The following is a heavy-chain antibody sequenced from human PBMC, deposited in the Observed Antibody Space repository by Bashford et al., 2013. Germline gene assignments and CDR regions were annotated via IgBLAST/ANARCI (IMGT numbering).Heavy chain of an antibody. J-gene: IGHJ4*02. D-gene: IGHD3-9*01. Sequence: GLVWVSRTNSDGSRTNYADSVKGRFTISRDNAKNTLYLQMNSLRAEDTAVYYCTRAGVTTGNVMNYCGQGTLVTVSS. CDR3: TRAGVTTGNVMNY. CDR2: TNSDGSRT. V-gene: IGHV3-74*01.